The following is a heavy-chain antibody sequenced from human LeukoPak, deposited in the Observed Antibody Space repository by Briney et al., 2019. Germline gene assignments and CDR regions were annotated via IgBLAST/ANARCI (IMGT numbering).Heavy chain of an antibody. V-gene: IGHV4-34*01. Sequence: SETLSLTCTVSGGSISSYYWSWIRQPPGKGLEWIGEINHSGSTNYNPSLKSRVTISVDTSKNQFSLKLSSVTAADTAVYYCARRYSSSWFQANWFDPWGQGTLVTVSS. CDR3: ARRYSSSWFQANWFDP. CDR1: GGSISSYY. J-gene: IGHJ5*02. D-gene: IGHD6-13*01. CDR2: INHSGST.